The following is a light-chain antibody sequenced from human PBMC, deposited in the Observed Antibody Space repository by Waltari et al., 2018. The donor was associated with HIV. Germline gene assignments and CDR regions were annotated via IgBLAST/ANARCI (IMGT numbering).Light chain of an antibody. CDR2: GYT. V-gene: IGLV1-40*01. J-gene: IGLJ3*02. Sequence: SVLTQPPSVSGAPGQWVSIPCTGNNSNIGAGFDGPWYRHSPGTAPKLVIYGYTILPSGVPDRFSGSRSGNSVTLDITGLRAEDEGDYFCQSYDSSLSGLWVFGAGTRLTVL. CDR3: QSYDSSLSGLWV. CDR1: NSNIGAGFD.